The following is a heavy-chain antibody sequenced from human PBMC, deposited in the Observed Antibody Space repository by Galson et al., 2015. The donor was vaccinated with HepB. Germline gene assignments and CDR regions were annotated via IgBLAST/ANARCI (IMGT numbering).Heavy chain of an antibody. CDR3: ARARGIAARRDWFDP. V-gene: IGHV1-2*02. D-gene: IGHD6-6*01. Sequence: SVKVSCKASGYTFTGYYMHWVRQAPGQGLEWMGWINPNSGGTNYAQKFQGRVTMTRDTSISTAYMELSRLRSDDTAVYYCARARGIAARRDWFDPWGQGTLVTVSS. CDR2: INPNSGGT. J-gene: IGHJ5*02. CDR1: GYTFTGYY.